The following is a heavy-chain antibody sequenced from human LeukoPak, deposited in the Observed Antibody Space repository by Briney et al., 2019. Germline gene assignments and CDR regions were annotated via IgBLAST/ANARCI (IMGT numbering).Heavy chain of an antibody. Sequence: SETLSLTCTVSGVSVTNYYWSWIRQPPGKGLEWIAYSHYTGETNYNAPLRSRITISVDTSKNEFSLKLSSVTAADTAVYYCARQPGSTAAFDIWGQGTTVIVSA. CDR3: ARQPGSTAAFDI. V-gene: IGHV4-59*08. D-gene: IGHD5-18*01. J-gene: IGHJ3*02. CDR1: GVSVTNYY. CDR2: SHYTGET.